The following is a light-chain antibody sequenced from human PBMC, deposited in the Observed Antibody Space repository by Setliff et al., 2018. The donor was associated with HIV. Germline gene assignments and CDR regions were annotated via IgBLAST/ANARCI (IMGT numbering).Light chain of an antibody. Sequence: QSALAQPASVSGSPGQSITISCTGTSSDVGRYNLVSWYQQHPGKAPKLMIYQATKRPSGVPDRFSGSTSGTSASLAISGLRSEDEADYYCAAWDDSLSGFYVFGTGTKVTVL. CDR2: QAT. CDR1: SSDVGRYNL. V-gene: IGLV2-14*02. CDR3: AAWDDSLSGFYV. J-gene: IGLJ1*01.